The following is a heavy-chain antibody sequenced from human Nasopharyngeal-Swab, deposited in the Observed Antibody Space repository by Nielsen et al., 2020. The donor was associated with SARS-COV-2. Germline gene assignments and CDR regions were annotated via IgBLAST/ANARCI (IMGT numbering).Heavy chain of an antibody. V-gene: IGHV3-33*01. J-gene: IGHJ4*02. CDR3: ARGVSSSWYVDY. CDR2: IWYDGSNK. D-gene: IGHD6-13*01. CDR1: GFTFSTFG. Sequence: GESLKISCAASGFTFSTFGMHWVRQAPGKGLEWVAVIWYDGSNKYYADSVKGRFTISRDNAKNSLYLQMNSLRAEDTAVYYCARGVSSSWYVDYWGQGTLVTVSS.